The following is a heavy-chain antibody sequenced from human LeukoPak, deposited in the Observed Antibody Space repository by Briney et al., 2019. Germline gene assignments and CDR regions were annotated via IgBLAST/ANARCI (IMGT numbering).Heavy chain of an antibody. J-gene: IGHJ5*02. D-gene: IGHD1-26*01. V-gene: IGHV1-8*02. CDR1: GYTFTNYD. CDR2: MNPKSGNR. CDR3: AREISPSGYSGSCFDP. Sequence: ASVKVSCKASGYTFTNYDINWVRQATGQGLEWMGWMNPKSGNRGYAQKFQGRVTMTRDMSTSTVYMELSSLRSEDTAVYYCAREISPSGYSGSCFDPWGQGTLVTVSS.